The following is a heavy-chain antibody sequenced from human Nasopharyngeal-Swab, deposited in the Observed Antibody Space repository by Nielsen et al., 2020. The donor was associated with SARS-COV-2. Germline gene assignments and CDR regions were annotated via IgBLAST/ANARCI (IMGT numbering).Heavy chain of an antibody. J-gene: IGHJ6*02. V-gene: IGHV4-4*07. CDR1: GGSIDSFY. CDR2: IYSSGRN. CDR3: ARDGYCSDASCSHYYFFFGMDV. D-gene: IGHD2-2*03. Sequence: SETLSLTCSVSGGSIDSFYWSWIRQPVGKGLEWIGRIYSSGRNNSNPSLRSRLAMPVDTSKNQFSLTLTSVTAADTAVYYCARDGYCSDASCSHYYFFFGMDVWGPGTTVTVSS.